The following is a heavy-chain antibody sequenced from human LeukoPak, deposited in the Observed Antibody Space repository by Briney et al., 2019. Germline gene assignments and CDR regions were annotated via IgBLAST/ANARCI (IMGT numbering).Heavy chain of an antibody. J-gene: IGHJ3*02. Sequence: PSETLSLTCAVYGGSFSGYYWSWIRQPPGKGLEWIGEINHSGSANYNPSLKSRVTISVDTSKNQFSLKLSSVTAADTAVYYCARRTMVRGDKAFDIWGQGTMVTVSS. CDR1: GGSFSGYY. CDR3: ARRTMVRGDKAFDI. D-gene: IGHD3-10*01. V-gene: IGHV4-34*01. CDR2: INHSGSA.